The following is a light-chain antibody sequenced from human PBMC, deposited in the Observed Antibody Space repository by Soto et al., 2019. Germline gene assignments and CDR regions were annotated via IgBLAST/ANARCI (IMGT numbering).Light chain of an antibody. Sequence: EIVLTQSPGTLSLSPGERATLSCRASQSVSTSYLAWYQHKPGQAPRLLIYGAANRATGIPDRFSGSGSGTDVTLTISRLEPEDFAVYYCQQYGNSRAFGQGTKVEIK. CDR1: QSVSTSY. CDR2: GAA. CDR3: QQYGNSRA. V-gene: IGKV3-20*01. J-gene: IGKJ1*01.